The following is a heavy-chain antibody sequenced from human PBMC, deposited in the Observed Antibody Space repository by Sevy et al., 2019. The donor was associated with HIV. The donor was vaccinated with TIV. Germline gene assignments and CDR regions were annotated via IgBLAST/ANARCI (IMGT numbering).Heavy chain of an antibody. J-gene: IGHJ4*02. V-gene: IGHV3-23*01. CDR1: GFTFSNYA. Sequence: GGSLRLSCAASGFTFSNYAMNWVRQAPGKGLEWVSGISGSGGSGDKTNYADSVKGRLTNSRDDSKNSLYLQLNSLRAEDTAIYYCARKYDSSGYFDYWGQGTLVTVSS. CDR3: ARKYDSSGYFDY. CDR2: ISGSGGSGDKT. D-gene: IGHD3-22*01.